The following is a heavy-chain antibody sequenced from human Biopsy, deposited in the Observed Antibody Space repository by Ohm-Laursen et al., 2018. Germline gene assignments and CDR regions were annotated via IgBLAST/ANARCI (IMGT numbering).Heavy chain of an antibody. CDR3: AKSRESSGYYLVD. D-gene: IGHD3-22*01. V-gene: IGHV3-30*18. CDR2: ISYDGSSQ. Sequence: SLRLSCTASGFPFSSYHIHWVRQAPGKGLEWAAVISYDGSSQYYVNSVKGRFTISRDNSKNTAYLQMISLGAEDTAVYYCAKSRESSGYYLVDWGQGTLVTVSS. J-gene: IGHJ4*02. CDR1: GFPFSSYH.